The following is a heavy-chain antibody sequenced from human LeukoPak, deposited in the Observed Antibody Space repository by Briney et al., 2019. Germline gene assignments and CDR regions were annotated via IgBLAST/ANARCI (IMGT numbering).Heavy chain of an antibody. V-gene: IGHV4-30-2*01. Sequence: SQTLSLTCAVSGGSISSGGYPWSWIRQPPGKGLEWIGYIYHSGSTYYNPSLKSRVTISVDRSKIQFSLKLSSVTAADTAVYYCARAYYDILTGYSGRYGLDVWGQGTTVTVSS. CDR1: GGSISSGGYP. J-gene: IGHJ6*02. D-gene: IGHD3-9*01. CDR3: ARAYYDILTGYSGRYGLDV. CDR2: IYHSGST.